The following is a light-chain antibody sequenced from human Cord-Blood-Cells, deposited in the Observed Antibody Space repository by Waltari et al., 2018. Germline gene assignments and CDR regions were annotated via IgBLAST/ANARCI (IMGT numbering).Light chain of an antibody. Sequence: IVMTLSSVTLSVSLGERATLACRASQSISSNLAWYQQKSGEAPRLLIYGASTRATGSPARFSGSGSGTEFTLTISSLQSEDFAVYYCQQYNNWPPYTFGQGTKLEIK. J-gene: IGKJ2*01. V-gene: IGKV3-15*01. CDR2: GAS. CDR3: QQYNNWPPYT. CDR1: QSISSN.